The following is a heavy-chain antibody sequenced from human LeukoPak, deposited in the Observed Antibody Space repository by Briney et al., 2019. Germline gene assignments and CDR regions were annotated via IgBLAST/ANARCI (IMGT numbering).Heavy chain of an antibody. CDR3: ARYSNYYNWFDP. Sequence: GGSLRLSCAASGFTFSDYYMSWIRQAPGKGLEWVSYISSSGSTIYYADSVKGRFTISRDNAKNSLYLQMYSLRAEDTAVYYCARYSNYYNWFDPWGQGTLVTVSS. CDR1: GFTFSDYY. V-gene: IGHV3-11*04. D-gene: IGHD4-11*01. J-gene: IGHJ5*02. CDR2: ISSSGSTI.